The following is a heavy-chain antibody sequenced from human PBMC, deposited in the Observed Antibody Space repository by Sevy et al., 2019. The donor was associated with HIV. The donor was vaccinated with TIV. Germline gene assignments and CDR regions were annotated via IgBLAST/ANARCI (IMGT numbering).Heavy chain of an antibody. V-gene: IGHV1-2*06. D-gene: IGHD3-10*01. CDR1: GYSFTAYF. CDR2: ISPNSGGT. Sequence: ASVKVSCRASGYSFTAYFLHWVRQAPGQGLEWMGRISPNSGGTVYAQNFQGRVTMTRDTSGTTAYMEVTRLKSDDTALYYCARGSGPTVGAYFDYWGQGTLVTVSS. J-gene: IGHJ4*02. CDR3: ARGSGPTVGAYFDY.